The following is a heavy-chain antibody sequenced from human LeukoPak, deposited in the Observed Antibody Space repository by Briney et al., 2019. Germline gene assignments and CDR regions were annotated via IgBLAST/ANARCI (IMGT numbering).Heavy chain of an antibody. CDR3: ARGVDGVLWFGELFFDY. V-gene: IGHV4-59*01. Sequence: SETLSLTCTVSGGSISSYYWSWIRQPPGKGLEWIGYIYYSGSTNYNPSLKSRVTISVDTSKNQFSLKLNSVTAADTAVYYCARGVDGVLWFGELFFDYWGQGTLVTVSS. D-gene: IGHD3-10*01. J-gene: IGHJ4*02. CDR2: IYYSGST. CDR1: GGSISSYY.